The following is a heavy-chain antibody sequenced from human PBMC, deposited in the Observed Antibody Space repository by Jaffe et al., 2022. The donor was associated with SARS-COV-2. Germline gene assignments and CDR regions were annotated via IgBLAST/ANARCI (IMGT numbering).Heavy chain of an antibody. D-gene: IGHD3-10*01. Sequence: EMQLLESGGGLVQPGGSLRLSCVASGFTFSDYAMTWVRQPPGKGLEWVSSIGGGGDDTHYANSVKGRFTISRDNSKNTVYLQMSGLRDEDTAVYHCAKDGQSYNSRWDWFDPWGQGTLVTVSS. CDR1: GFTFSDYA. V-gene: IGHV3-23*01. CDR3: AKDGQSYNSRWDWFDP. J-gene: IGHJ5*02. CDR2: IGGGGDDT.